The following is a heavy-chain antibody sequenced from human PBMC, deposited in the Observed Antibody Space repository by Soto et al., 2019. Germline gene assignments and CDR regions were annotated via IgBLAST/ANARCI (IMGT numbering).Heavy chain of an antibody. D-gene: IGHD6-13*01. CDR3: ARRERAAGTDWWFDP. CDR1: GGSISSSSFH. J-gene: IGHJ5*02. CDR2: IYYSGST. Sequence: QLQLQESGPGLVKPSETLSLTCTVSGGSISSSSFHWGWIRQPPGKGLEWIGSIYYSGSTYYSPSLKSRVTLSVDTSKNQFPLKLSSVTAADTAVYYCARRERAAGTDWWFDPWGQGTLVTVSS. V-gene: IGHV4-39*01.